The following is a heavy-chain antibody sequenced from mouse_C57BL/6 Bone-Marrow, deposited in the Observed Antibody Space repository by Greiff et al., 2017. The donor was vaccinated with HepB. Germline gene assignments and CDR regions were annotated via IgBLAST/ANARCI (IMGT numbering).Heavy chain of an antibody. CDR3: ARQIDY. Sequence: VQLQHSGAELVRPGASVKLSCKASGYTFTDYYINWVKQRPGQGLEWIARIYPGSGNTYYNEKFKGKATLTAEKSSSTAYMQLSSLTSEDSAVYFCARQIDYWGQGTTLTVSS. J-gene: IGHJ2*01. CDR1: GYTFTDYY. V-gene: IGHV1-76*01. CDR2: IYPGSGNT.